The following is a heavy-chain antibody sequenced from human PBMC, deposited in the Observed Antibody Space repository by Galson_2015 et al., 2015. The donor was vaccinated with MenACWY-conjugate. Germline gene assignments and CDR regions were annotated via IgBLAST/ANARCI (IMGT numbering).Heavy chain of an antibody. J-gene: IGHJ4*02. CDR2: IKADGSFS. CDR1: GFTFNNYW. D-gene: IGHD1-1*01. V-gene: IGHV3-74*01. CDR3: AWDNNWSFDS. Sequence: SLRLSCAASGFTFNNYWMHWVRQPPGKGLEWISYIKADGSFSNYADSVKGRFTISTDNAKNMVYLQMDGLGDEDTAVYICAWDNNWSFDSWGQGTLVTVSS.